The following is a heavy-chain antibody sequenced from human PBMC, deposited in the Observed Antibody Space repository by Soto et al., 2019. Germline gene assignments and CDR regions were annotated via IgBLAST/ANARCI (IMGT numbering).Heavy chain of an antibody. CDR2: INPSGGST. CDR1: GYTFTSYY. D-gene: IGHD3-9*01. V-gene: IGHV1-46*03. Sequence: QVQLVQSGAEVKKPGASVKVSCKASGYTFTSYYMHWVRQAPGQGLEWMGIINPSGGSTRYAQKLPGRVTMARDTSTSTVYKELSSLRSEDTAVYYCARVDILNGYIRPFDYWGQGTLVTVSS. CDR3: ARVDILNGYIRPFDY. J-gene: IGHJ4*02.